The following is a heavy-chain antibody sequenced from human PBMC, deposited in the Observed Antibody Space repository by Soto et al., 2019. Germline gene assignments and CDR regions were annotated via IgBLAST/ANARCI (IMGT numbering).Heavy chain of an antibody. CDR2: ISNDGSNK. V-gene: IGHV3-30-3*01. CDR1: GFTLSSYA. CDR3: AIVDRDGYGS. Sequence: GGSLRLSCAASGFTLSSYAIHWVRQAPGTGLEWVAVISNDGSNKYYDNSVKDRFTISRDNTKNTLYLQMNSLRADDTAVYYFAIVDRDGYGSWGQGTLVTVSS. D-gene: IGHD2-2*03. J-gene: IGHJ5*02.